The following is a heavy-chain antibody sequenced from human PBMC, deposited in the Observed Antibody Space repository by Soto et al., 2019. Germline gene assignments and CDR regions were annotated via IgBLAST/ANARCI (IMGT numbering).Heavy chain of an antibody. CDR3: ARVSFETSGYADY. V-gene: IGHV1-3*01. J-gene: IGHJ4*02. D-gene: IGHD3-22*01. CDR1: GYIFSTYT. CDR2: INAANGNT. Sequence: ASVKVSCKASGYIFSTYTIHWVRQAPGQRLEWMGWINAANGNTKYSQNFQGRVTISRDTSASTAYLELSSLRSEDTAVYYCARVSFETSGYADYWGQGTLVTV.